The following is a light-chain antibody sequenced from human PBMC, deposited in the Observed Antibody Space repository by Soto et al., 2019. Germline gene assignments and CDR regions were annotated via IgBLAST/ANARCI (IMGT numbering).Light chain of an antibody. CDR2: GAS. CDR1: QSVSSD. J-gene: IGKJ1*01. CDR3: EQYGSSPRT. V-gene: IGKV3-20*01. Sequence: DIVVTQSPATLSVSPGERATLSCRASQSVSSDLAWYQQKPGQAPRLLIYGASTRATGIPDRFSGSGSGTDFTLTISRLEPEDSAVYYCEQYGSSPRTFGQGTKVDI.